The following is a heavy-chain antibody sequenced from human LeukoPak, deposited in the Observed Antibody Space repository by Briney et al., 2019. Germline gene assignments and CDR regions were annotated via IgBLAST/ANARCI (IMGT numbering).Heavy chain of an antibody. CDR2: IYYSGST. V-gene: IGHV4-59*01. Sequence: KPSETLSLTCTVSGGSISSYYWSWIRQPPGQGLEWIGYIYYSGSTNYNPSLKSRVTISVDTSKNQFSLKLSSVTAADTAVYYCASSTVVVVAASRFDYWGQGTLVTVSS. J-gene: IGHJ4*02. D-gene: IGHD2-15*01. CDR3: ASSTVVVVAASRFDY. CDR1: GGSISSYY.